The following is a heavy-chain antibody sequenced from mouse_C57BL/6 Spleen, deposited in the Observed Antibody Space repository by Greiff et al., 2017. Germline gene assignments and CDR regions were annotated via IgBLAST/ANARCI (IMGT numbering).Heavy chain of an antibody. CDR1: GFTFSNYW. D-gene: IGHD1-1*01. V-gene: IGHV6-3*01. CDR2: IRLKSDNYAT. CDR3: TALYYYGSSYWYFDV. Sequence: EVKLMESGGGLVQPGGSMKLSCVASGFTFSNYWMNWVRQSPEKGLEWVAQIRLKSDNYATHYAESVKGRFTISRDDSKSSVYLQMNNLRAEDTGIYYCTALYYYGSSYWYFDVWGTGTTVTVSS. J-gene: IGHJ1*03.